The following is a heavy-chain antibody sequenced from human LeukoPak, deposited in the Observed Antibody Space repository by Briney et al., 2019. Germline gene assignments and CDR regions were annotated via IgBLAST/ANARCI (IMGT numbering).Heavy chain of an antibody. CDR3: AKSREGFNSGFDY. J-gene: IGHJ4*02. D-gene: IGHD5-24*01. CDR2: ITSGGTT. V-gene: IGHV3-23*01. CDR1: GFTFNNYG. Sequence: TGGSLRLSCAASGFTFNNYGMSWVRQAPGKGLEWVSGITSGGTTYYADSVKGRFTISRDISKNTPYLEMDSLRVEDTAVYYCAKSREGFNSGFDYWGQGTLVTVSS.